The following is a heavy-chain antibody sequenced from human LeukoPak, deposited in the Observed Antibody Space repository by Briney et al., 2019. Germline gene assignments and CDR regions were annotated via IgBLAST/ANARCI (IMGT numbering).Heavy chain of an antibody. V-gene: IGHV4-38-2*01. CDR3: ARHESPYSSRPGWFDP. Sequence: SETLSLTCAVSGYSISSGYYWGWIRQPPGKGLERIGSIYHSGSTYYNPSLKRRVTISVYTSKNQFSLKLSSVTAADTAVYYCARHESPYSSRPGWFDPWGQGTLVTVSS. D-gene: IGHD6-13*01. CDR2: IYHSGST. CDR1: GYSISSGYY. J-gene: IGHJ5*02.